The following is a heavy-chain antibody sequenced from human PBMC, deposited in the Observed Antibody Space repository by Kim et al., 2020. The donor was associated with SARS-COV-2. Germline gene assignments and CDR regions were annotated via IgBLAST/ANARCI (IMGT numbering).Heavy chain of an antibody. CDR3: ARHTGYYDSSGYYSSRPFDP. Sequence: GESLKISCKGSGYSFTTYWITWVRQMPGKGLEWMGRIDPSDSYTNYNPSFQGHVTISADKSITTAYLHWSSLKASDTAMYYCARHTGYYDSSGYYSSRPFDPWGQGTLVTVSS. D-gene: IGHD3-22*01. CDR2: IDPSDSYT. CDR1: GYSFTTYW. V-gene: IGHV5-10-1*01. J-gene: IGHJ5*02.